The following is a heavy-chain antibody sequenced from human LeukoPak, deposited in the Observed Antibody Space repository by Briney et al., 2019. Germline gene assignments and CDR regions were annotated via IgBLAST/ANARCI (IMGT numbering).Heavy chain of an antibody. J-gene: IGHJ3*02. V-gene: IGHV1-2*02. CDR1: GYTFTSYA. CDR2: INPNSGDT. CDR3: ARDLTDNNSGWTLDAFDI. Sequence: GASVTVSCKASGYTFTSYAMNWVRQAPGQGLEWMGWINPNSGDTNYAQKFQGRVTMTRDTSISTAYMELSRLRSDDTAVYYCARDLTDNNSGWTLDAFDIWGQGTMVTVSS. D-gene: IGHD6-19*01.